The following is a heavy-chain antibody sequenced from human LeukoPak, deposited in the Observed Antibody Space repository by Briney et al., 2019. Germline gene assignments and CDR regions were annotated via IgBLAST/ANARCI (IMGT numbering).Heavy chain of an antibody. CDR3: ARGVERGSYYEGAFDI. Sequence: SVKVSCKASGGTFSSYAISRVRQAPGQGLEWMGGIIPIFGTANYAQKFQGRVTITTDESTSTAYMELSSLRSEDTAVYYCARGVERGSYYEGAFDIWGQGTMVTVSS. D-gene: IGHD1-26*01. CDR2: IIPIFGTA. V-gene: IGHV1-69*05. CDR1: GGTFSSYA. J-gene: IGHJ3*02.